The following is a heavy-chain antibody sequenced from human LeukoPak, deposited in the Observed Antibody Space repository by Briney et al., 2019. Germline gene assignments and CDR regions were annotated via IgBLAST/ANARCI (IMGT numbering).Heavy chain of an antibody. CDR3: VSDHTGHDDY. V-gene: IGHV3-74*01. J-gene: IGHJ4*02. Sequence: PGGSLRLSCAASGFTFSTYWMHWVRQAPGKGLVWVSRINTDGTTTTYADSVKGRFTISRDNAKNTLHLQMNSLRVEDTAVYHCVSDHTGHDDYWGQGTLVTVSS. D-gene: IGHD1-1*01. CDR1: GFTFSTYW. CDR2: INTDGTTT.